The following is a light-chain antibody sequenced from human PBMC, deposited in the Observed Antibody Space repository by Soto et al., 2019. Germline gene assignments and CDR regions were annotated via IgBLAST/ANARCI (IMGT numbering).Light chain of an antibody. CDR3: CSYGGSYV. CDR1: SSDVGGYKY. Sequence: QSALTQPRSVSGSPGQSVIISCTGASSDVGGYKYVSWYQQHPGKAPKLMIYDVTKRPSGVPDRFSGSKSDSTASLTISGLQAEDEADYYCCSYGGSYVFGTGTKVTVL. J-gene: IGLJ1*01. CDR2: DVT. V-gene: IGLV2-11*01.